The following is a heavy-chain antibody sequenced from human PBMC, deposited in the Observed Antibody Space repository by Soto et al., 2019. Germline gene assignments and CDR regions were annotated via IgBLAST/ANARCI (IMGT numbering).Heavy chain of an antibody. CDR3: PRRGHQSANWFDP. CDR2: IIPMSGRP. V-gene: IGHV1-69*06. Sequence: QVQLVQSGAEVKTPGSSVRVSCKASGGTFNSFSIDWVRQAPGQGFEWMGGIIPMSGRPNYAQRFQGRVTFSADKSANTVYMEVNSLTYEDTAVYYCPRRGHQSANWFDPWGQGTLVTVSS. CDR1: GGTFNSFS. J-gene: IGHJ5*02.